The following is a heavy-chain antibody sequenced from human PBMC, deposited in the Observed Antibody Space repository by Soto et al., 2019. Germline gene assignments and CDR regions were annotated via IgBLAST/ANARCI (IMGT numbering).Heavy chain of an antibody. D-gene: IGHD4-17*01. CDR3: ARDLYGDYRY. CDR2: ISAYNGNT. Sequence: GASVKDSCKASGYTFDIYGISWVRQAPGQGLEWMGWISAYNGNTNYAQKLQGRVTMTKDTSTSTAYMELRSLRSDDTAVYYCARDLYGDYRYWGQGTLVTVS. CDR1: GYTFDIYG. J-gene: IGHJ4*02. V-gene: IGHV1-18*01.